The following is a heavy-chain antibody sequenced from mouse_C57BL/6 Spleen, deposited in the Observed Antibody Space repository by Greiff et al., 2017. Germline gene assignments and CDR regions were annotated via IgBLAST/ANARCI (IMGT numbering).Heavy chain of an antibody. D-gene: IGHD4-1*01. CDR2: ISDGGSYT. V-gene: IGHV5-4*01. Sequence: EVMLVESGGGLVKPGGSLKLSCAASGFTFSSYAMSWVRQTPEKRLEWVATISDGGSYTYYPDNVKGRFTISRDNAKNNLYLQMSHLKSEDTAMYYCARDLGTGRFAYWGQGTLVTVSA. CDR3: ARDLGTGRFAY. CDR1: GFTFSSYA. J-gene: IGHJ3*01.